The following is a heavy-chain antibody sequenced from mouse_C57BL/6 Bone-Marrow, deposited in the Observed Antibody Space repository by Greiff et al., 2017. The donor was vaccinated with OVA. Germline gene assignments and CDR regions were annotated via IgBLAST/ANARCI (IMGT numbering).Heavy chain of an antibody. CDR3: ARHGDYGSFFDY. J-gene: IGHJ2*01. CDR2: ISSGGSYT. V-gene: IGHV5-6*01. D-gene: IGHD1-1*01. Sequence: EVKLVESGGDLVKPGGSLKLSCAASGFTFSSYGMSWVRQTPDKRLGWVATISSGGSYTYYPDSVKGRFTISRDNAKNTLYLQMSSLKSEDTAMYYCARHGDYGSFFDYWGQGTTLTVSS. CDR1: GFTFSSYG.